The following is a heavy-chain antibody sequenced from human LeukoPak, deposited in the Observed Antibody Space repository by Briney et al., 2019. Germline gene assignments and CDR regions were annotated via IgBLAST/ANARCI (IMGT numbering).Heavy chain of an antibody. CDR1: GGSVSSGSYY. J-gene: IGHJ5*02. D-gene: IGHD3-9*01. Sequence: SETLSLTGTVSGGSVSSGSYYWSWLRQPPGKGLEWIGYIYYSGTTNYNPSLKSRVTISVDTSKNQFSLKLSSVTAADTAVYYCARTTGRYLQFDPWGQGTLVTVSS. V-gene: IGHV4-61*01. CDR3: ARTTGRYLQFDP. CDR2: IYYSGTT.